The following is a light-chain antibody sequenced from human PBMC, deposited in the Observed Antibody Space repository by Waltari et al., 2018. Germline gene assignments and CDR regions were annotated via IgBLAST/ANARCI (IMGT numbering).Light chain of an antibody. Sequence: DIQMTQSPSTLSASVGDRVTITCRASQNIGRWLAWYQQKPGKAPKLLIYMTSKLETGVPRRFSGSGSGTDFTLTINSLQPDDFATYFCKHFDTYAYTFGQGTKLDIQ. CDR2: MTS. V-gene: IGKV1-5*03. CDR3: KHFDTYAYT. J-gene: IGKJ2*01. CDR1: QNIGRW.